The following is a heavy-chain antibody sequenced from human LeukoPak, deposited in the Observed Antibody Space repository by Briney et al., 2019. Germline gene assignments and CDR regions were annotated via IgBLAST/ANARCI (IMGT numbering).Heavy chain of an antibody. V-gene: IGHV3-66*01. CDR2: IYSGGST. D-gene: IGHD1-26*01. Sequence: GGSLRLSCAASGFTVSSKYMSWVRQAPGKGLEWVSVIYSGGSTYYADSVKGRFTISRDNSKNTLYLQMNSLRAEDTAVYYCARDPRNSGSYSYYFDYWGQGTLVTVSS. CDR1: GFTVSSKY. J-gene: IGHJ4*02. CDR3: ARDPRNSGSYSYYFDY.